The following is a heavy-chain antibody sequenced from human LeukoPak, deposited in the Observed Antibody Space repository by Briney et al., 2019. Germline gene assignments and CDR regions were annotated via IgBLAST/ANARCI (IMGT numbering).Heavy chain of an antibody. D-gene: IGHD2/OR15-2a*01. V-gene: IGHV4-59*01. CDR1: GGSIGSYY. J-gene: IGHJ4*02. CDR2: IYYSGST. CDR3: ARAYRSMRFAFFDY. Sequence: SETLSLTCTASGGSIGSYYWSWIRQPPGKGLEWIGYIYYSGSTNYNPSLKSRVTISVDTSKNQFSLKLSSVTAADTAVYYCARAYRSMRFAFFDYWGQGTLVTVSS.